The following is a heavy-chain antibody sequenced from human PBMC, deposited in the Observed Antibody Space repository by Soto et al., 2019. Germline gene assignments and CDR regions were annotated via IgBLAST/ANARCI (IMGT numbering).Heavy chain of an antibody. CDR2: ISYSGTT. Sequence: SETLSLTCTVSGASISSSRGFWGWIRQPPGKGLEWIGSISYSGTTFYNPSLKSRVTISVDTSRNQFSLKLNSVIAADTAVYYCTRLVRDTAMVSFDLWGQGTLVTVSS. D-gene: IGHD5-18*01. CDR3: TRLVRDTAMVSFDL. J-gene: IGHJ4*02. CDR1: GASISSSRGF. V-gene: IGHV4-39*01.